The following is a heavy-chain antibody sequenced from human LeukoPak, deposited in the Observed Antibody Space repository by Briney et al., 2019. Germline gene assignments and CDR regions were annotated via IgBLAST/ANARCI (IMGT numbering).Heavy chain of an antibody. CDR3: AKIEGKYQLANIPDS. D-gene: IGHD2-2*01. CDR1: GFTFGYFG. V-gene: IGHV3-30*02. J-gene: IGHJ4*02. CDR2: IRYDGSNE. Sequence: GGSLRLSCVASGFTFGYFGMHWVRQAPGKGLEWVAFIRYDGSNEYYAESVKGRFTISRDNSKNTLYLQMNSLRVEDTAAYYCAKIEGKYQLANIPDSWGQGTLVTVSS.